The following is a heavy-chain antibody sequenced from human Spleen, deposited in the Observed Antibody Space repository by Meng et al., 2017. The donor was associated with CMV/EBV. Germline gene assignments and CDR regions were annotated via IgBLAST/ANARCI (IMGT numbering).Heavy chain of an antibody. V-gene: IGHV1-69*13. Sequence: SVKVSCKASGGTFSSYAFNWVRQAPGQGLEWMGGIIPIFGTANYAQKFQGRVTITADDSTSTAYMELSSLRSEDTAVYYCANLGQLQDNNWFDPWGQGTLVTVSS. D-gene: IGHD6-6*01. J-gene: IGHJ5*02. CDR1: GGTFSSYA. CDR2: IIPIFGTA. CDR3: ANLGQLQDNNWFDP.